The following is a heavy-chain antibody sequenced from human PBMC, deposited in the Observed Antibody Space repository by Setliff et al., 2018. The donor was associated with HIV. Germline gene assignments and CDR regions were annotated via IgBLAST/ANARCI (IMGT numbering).Heavy chain of an antibody. CDR2: MYYDGVAT. J-gene: IGHJ4*02. Sequence: GGSLRLSCEASGFNVEKSGMHWIRQAPGKGLAWVAVMYYDGVATYYADSVKGRFTISRDNSKNTLYLQMNSLRVEDTAVYYCAKEPKLGGIAAPFDYWGQGTLVTVSS. CDR3: AKEPKLGGIAAPFDY. D-gene: IGHD6-6*01. CDR1: GFNVEKSG. V-gene: IGHV3-33*03.